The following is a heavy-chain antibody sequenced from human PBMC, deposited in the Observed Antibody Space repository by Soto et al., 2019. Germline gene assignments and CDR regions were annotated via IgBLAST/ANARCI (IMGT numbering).Heavy chain of an antibody. J-gene: IGHJ4*01. V-gene: IGHV4-61*01. CDR3: ARGIWGRYHFDH. Sequence: SETLSLTCTVSGGSISSDSHFWSWIRQPPGKRLEWIGYIYYSGSTNYNPSLNSRVTISIDTSKNQFSLTLNSVTAADSAIYYCARGIWGRYHFDHWGHGTLVTVSS. CDR2: IYYSGST. CDR1: GGSISSDSHF. D-gene: IGHD3-16*01.